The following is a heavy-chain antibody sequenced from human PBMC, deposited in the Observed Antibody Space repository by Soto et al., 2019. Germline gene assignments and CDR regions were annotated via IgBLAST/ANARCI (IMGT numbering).Heavy chain of an antibody. CDR3: ARGGDSSGWYYIDY. J-gene: IGHJ4*02. Sequence: QVQLVQSGAEVKKPGASVKVSCKASGXXXXXXXXXXXXXXXXXXXXWMGWISAYNGNTNYAQKLQGRVTMTTDTSTSTAYMELRSLRSDDTXVYYCARGGDSSGWYYIDYWGQGTLVTVSS. CDR1: GXXXXXXX. V-gene: IGHV1-18*01. CDR2: ISAYNGNT. D-gene: IGHD6-19*01.